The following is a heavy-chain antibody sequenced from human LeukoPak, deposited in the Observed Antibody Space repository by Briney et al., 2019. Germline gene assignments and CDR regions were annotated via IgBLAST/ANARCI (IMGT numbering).Heavy chain of an antibody. CDR2: INHSGST. D-gene: IGHD2-2*01. CDR3: ASRVVTAPSQNFGY. CDR1: GGSFSDNY. J-gene: IGHJ4*02. V-gene: IGHV4-34*01. Sequence: SETLSLTCAVYGGSFSDNYWSWIRLPPGKGLEWIAEINHSGSTNYNPSLKSRVTISVDKSKNQFSLNLNSVTAADTAVYYCASRVVTAPSQNFGYWGQGMLVTVSS.